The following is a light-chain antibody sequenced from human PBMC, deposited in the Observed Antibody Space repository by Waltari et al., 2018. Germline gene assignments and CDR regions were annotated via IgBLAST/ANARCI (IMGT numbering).Light chain of an antibody. CDR1: SGHSSSA. V-gene: IGLV4-69*01. CDR2: LNSDGSH. CDR3: QTWDTGIPVV. Sequence: QLVLTQSPSASASLGASVKLTCTLSSGHSSSAIAWHQQQPEEGPRFLLKLNSDGSHYKGDGLPHRFSGSSSGAERYLTISSVQSEDEANYYYQTWDTGIPVVFCGGTKLTVL. J-gene: IGLJ2*01.